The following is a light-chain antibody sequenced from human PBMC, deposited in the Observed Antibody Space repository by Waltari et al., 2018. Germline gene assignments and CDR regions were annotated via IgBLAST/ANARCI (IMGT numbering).Light chain of an antibody. CDR3: SSQTLEGLVL. CDR2: DVT. J-gene: IGLJ2*01. V-gene: IGLV2-14*03. Sequence: QSALTQPASVSGSPGQSITISCSGLGSAAGASESVPWHQHHPDKAPQVIIYDVTHRPSGVSDRFSASKSANTASLTSSRRQPEDEADYYCSSQTLEGLVLCGGGT. CDR1: GSAAGASES.